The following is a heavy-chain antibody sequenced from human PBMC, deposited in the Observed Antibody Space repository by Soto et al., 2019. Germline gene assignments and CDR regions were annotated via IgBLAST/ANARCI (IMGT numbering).Heavy chain of an antibody. CDR1: GFTFSNYW. Sequence: EVQLVESGGGLVQPGGSLRLYCAASGFTFSNYWMYWVRQAPGKGLVWVSRINSDGSVSSYADSVKGRLTISRDNVKNTLYLQMDSLRAEDMAVYYCARGDCVGGTCYSLAGSFYYYMDVWGKGTTVTVFS. V-gene: IGHV3-74*01. CDR2: INSDGSVS. J-gene: IGHJ6*03. CDR3: ARGDCVGGTCYSLAGSFYYYMDV. D-gene: IGHD2-15*01.